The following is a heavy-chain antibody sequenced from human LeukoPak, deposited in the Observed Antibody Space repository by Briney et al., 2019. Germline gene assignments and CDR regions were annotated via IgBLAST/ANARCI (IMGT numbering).Heavy chain of an antibody. CDR2: IYSGGST. CDR3: AREHGRPTYSSSWYYFDY. J-gene: IGHJ4*02. CDR1: GFTVSSDY. V-gene: IGHV3-66*01. Sequence: GGSLRLSCAASGFTVSSDYMSWVRQAPGKGLEWVSVIYSGGSTYYADSVKGRFTISRDNSKNTLYLQMNSLRAEDTAVYYCAREHGRPTYSSSWYYFDYWGQGTLVTVSS. D-gene: IGHD6-13*01.